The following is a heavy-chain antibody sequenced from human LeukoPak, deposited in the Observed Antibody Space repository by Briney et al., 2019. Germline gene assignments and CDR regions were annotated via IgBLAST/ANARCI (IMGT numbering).Heavy chain of an antibody. Sequence: SSETLSLTCTVSGGSISSGDYYWSWIRQPPGKGLEWIGYIYYSGSTYNNPSLKSRVTISVDTSKNQFSLKLSSVTAADTAVYYCARAYYYDSSGYWAPYNWFDPWGQGTLVTVSS. CDR1: GGSISSGDYY. V-gene: IGHV4-30-4*01. D-gene: IGHD3-22*01. CDR3: ARAYYYDSSGYWAPYNWFDP. J-gene: IGHJ5*02. CDR2: IYYSGST.